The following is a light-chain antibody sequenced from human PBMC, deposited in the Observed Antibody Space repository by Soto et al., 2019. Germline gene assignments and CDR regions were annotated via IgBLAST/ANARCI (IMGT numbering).Light chain of an antibody. J-gene: IGKJ1*01. CDR1: RRVSSNN. Sequence: EIVLTQSPGTLSLSPGERATLSCRASRRVSSNNLAWYQQKPGQAPSLLIYGASSRATGIPDRFSGDVSGTDFTLTISRLEPEDFAVYYCQQYVDSRTFGQGTKVEMK. CDR3: QQYVDSRT. V-gene: IGKV3-20*01. CDR2: GAS.